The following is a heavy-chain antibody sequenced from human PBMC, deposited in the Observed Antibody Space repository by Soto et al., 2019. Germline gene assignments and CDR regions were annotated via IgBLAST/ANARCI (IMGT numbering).Heavy chain of an antibody. D-gene: IGHD3-3*01. CDR1: GGSISNNNW. Sequence: QVQLQESGPGLVKPSGTLSLTCTVSGGSISNNNWWSWVCQTPEKGLEWIGQIYHSRNTNYNPSHKIRVSISVDKTKNQFTLKINSATAADTAVYYCARFLPGFVGENEAFDFWGHGTLVTVTS. J-gene: IGHJ4*01. V-gene: IGHV4-4*02. CDR2: IYHSRNT. CDR3: ARFLPGFVGENEAFDF.